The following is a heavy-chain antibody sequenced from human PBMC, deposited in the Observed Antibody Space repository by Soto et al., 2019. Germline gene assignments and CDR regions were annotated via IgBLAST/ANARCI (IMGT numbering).Heavy chain of an antibody. J-gene: IGHJ3*02. D-gene: IGHD5-12*01. CDR2: ISGSGGST. CDR1: GFTFSSYA. Sequence: QPGGSLRLSCAASGFTFSSYAMSRVRQAPGKGLEWVSAISGSGGSTYYADSVKGRFTISRDNSKNTLYLQMNSLRAEDTAVYYCAKEVSGFLRGYSGYEPGGAFDIWGRGTMVTVSS. V-gene: IGHV3-23*01. CDR3: AKEVSGFLRGYSGYEPGGAFDI.